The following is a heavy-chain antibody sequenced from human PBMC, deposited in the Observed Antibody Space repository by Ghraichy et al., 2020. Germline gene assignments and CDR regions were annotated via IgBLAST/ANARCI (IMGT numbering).Heavy chain of an antibody. J-gene: IGHJ5*02. Sequence: LSLTCAASGFTFRDHYMSWIRQAPGKGLEWVSLISRKGRDTNYAESVRGRFTISRDDAKSSLYLQLNTLRAEDTAVYYCVREGQALGKSGFDVWGQGTLVTVSS. CDR2: ISRKGRDT. V-gene: IGHV3-11*06. CDR3: VREGQALGKSGFDV. CDR1: GFTFRDHY. D-gene: IGHD6-25*01.